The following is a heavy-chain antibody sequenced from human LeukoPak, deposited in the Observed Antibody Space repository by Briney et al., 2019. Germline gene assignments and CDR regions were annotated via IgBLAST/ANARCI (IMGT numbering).Heavy chain of an antibody. J-gene: IGHJ4*02. CDR1: GFTFSSYA. D-gene: IGHD3-16*01. V-gene: IGHV3-23*01. Sequence: GGSLRLSCAAPGFTFSSYAMSWVRQAPGKGLEWVSAISGSGGSTYYADSVKDRFTISRDNSKNTLYLQMNSLRAEDTAVYYCAKDRLGDSSFDYWGQGTLVTVSS. CDR3: AKDRLGDSSFDY. CDR2: ISGSGGST.